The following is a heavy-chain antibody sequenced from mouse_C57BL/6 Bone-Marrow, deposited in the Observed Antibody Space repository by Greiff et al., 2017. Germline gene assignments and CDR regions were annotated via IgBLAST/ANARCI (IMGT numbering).Heavy chain of an antibody. CDR3: ARHGLRLRHYDAMDY. Sequence: VKLVESGPGLVAPSQSLSITCTVSGFSLTSYGVHWVRQPPGKGLEWLVVIWSDGSTTYNSALKSRLSISKDNSKSQVFLKMNSLQTDDTAMYYCARHGLRLRHYDAMDYWGQGTSVIVSS. V-gene: IGHV2-6-1*01. J-gene: IGHJ4*01. D-gene: IGHD2-4*01. CDR2: IWSDGST. CDR1: GFSLTSYG.